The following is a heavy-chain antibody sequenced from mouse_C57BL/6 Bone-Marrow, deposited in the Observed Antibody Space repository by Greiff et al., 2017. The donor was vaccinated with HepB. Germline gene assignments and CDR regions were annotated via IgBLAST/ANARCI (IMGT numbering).Heavy chain of an antibody. CDR3: DYSGSCYGYYAMDY. CDR1: GFNFKNSY. D-gene: IGHD1-1*01. V-gene: IGHV14-3*01. J-gene: IGHJ4*01. Sequence: EVQLQQSVAELVRPGASVKLSCTASGFNFKNSYMHWVKQRPEQGLEWIGRIDPANGNTKYAPKFQGKATITADKCSNTAYLQLSSLTSEDTAIYYCDYSGSCYGYYAMDYWGQGTAVTVSS. CDR2: IDPANGNT.